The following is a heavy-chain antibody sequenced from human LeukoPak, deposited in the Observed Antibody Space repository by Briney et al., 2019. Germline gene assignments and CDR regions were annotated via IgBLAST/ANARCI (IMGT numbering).Heavy chain of an antibody. V-gene: IGHV4-34*01. Sequence: KPSETLSLTCTVYGGSFSGYYWSWIRQPPGKGLEWIGEINHSGSTNYNPSLKSRVIISVDTSKNQFSLKLSSVTAADTAVYYCARGHGDFWSGYYVLGLNLWGQGTLVTVSS. CDR2: INHSGST. J-gene: IGHJ4*02. D-gene: IGHD3-3*01. CDR3: ARGHGDFWSGYYVLGLNL. CDR1: GGSFSGYY.